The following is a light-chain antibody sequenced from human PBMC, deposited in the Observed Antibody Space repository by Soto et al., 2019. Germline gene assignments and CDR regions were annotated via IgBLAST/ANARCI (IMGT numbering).Light chain of an antibody. V-gene: IGKV1-16*02. Sequence: DIQMTKPPSSLSAFVGDRVTFIFRAGKGISNYLAWYQQKPGTAPKSLIFATSSLQSGVPSKFNGSGSGTVFTLAISSLQPEDFATYYCQQYHSYPATFGGGTKVEIK. J-gene: IGKJ4*01. CDR1: KGISNY. CDR3: QQYHSYPAT. CDR2: ATS.